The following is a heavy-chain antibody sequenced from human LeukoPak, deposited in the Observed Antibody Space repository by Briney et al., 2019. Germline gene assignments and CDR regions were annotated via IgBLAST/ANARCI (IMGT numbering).Heavy chain of an antibody. J-gene: IGHJ4*02. D-gene: IGHD3-22*01. CDR2: ISSSSSYT. CDR3: ARARTMSQLYYFDY. Sequence: PGGSLRLSCAASGFTFSDYYMSWIRQAPGKGLEWVSYISSSSSYTNYADSVKGRFTISRDNAKNSLYLQMNSLRAEDTAVYYCARARTMSQLYYFDYWGQGTLVTVSS. CDR1: GFTFSDYY. V-gene: IGHV3-11*05.